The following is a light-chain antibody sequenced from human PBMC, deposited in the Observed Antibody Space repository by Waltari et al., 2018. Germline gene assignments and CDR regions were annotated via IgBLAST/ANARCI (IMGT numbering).Light chain of an antibody. J-gene: IGKJ5*01. V-gene: IGKV4-1*01. CDR1: QSILYTSNDKNY. CDR3: QQYFNSPIA. Sequence: DIVMTQSPDSLHVSLGERATISCNSSQSILYTSNDKNYLAWYQQKAGQPPRLLVHWASIRESGVPDRFRGSGSGTDFTLTISNLQPEDVAFYWCQQYFNSPIAFGQGTRLEIK. CDR2: WAS.